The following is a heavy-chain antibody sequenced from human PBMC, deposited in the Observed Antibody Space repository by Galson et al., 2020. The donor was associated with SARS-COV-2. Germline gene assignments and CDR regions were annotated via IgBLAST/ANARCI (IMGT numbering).Heavy chain of an antibody. D-gene: IGHD6-19*01. CDR3: VRAGAGGWYDY. CDR2: ISSNGDKT. J-gene: IGHJ4*02. Sequence: GESLKISCSASGFTFSIYAMHWVRQGPGKGLEYVSAISSNGDKTYYADSVKGRFTISKDNSKNTLYLQMSSLRPEDMAVYFCVRAGAGGWYDYWGQGTLVTVSS. V-gene: IGHV3-64*02. CDR1: GFTFSIYA.